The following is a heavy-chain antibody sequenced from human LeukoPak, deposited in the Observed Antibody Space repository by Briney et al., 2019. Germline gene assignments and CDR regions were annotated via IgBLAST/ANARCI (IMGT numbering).Heavy chain of an antibody. CDR1: GYTFTSYA. CDR2: INAGNGNT. Sequence: ASVKVSCKASGYTFTSYAMHWVRQAPGQRLEWMGWINAGNGNTKYSQKFQGRVTITRDTSASTAYMELGSLRSEDTAVYYCARTTAMVTIFDYWGQGTLVTVSS. CDR3: ARTTAMVTIFDY. V-gene: IGHV1-3*01. J-gene: IGHJ4*02. D-gene: IGHD5-18*01.